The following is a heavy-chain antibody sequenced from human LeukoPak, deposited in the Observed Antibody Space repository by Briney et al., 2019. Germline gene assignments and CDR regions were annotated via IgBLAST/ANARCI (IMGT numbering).Heavy chain of an antibody. CDR2: IIPIFGTA. Sequence: SVKVSCKASGGTFSSYAISWVRQAPGQGLEWMGGIIPIFGTANYAQKFQGRVTITADESTSTAYMELSSLRSEDTAVYYCARPTAELRYFDWLQFDPWGQGTLVTVSS. J-gene: IGHJ5*02. D-gene: IGHD3-9*01. CDR3: ARPTAELRYFDWLQFDP. CDR1: GGTFSSYA. V-gene: IGHV1-69*01.